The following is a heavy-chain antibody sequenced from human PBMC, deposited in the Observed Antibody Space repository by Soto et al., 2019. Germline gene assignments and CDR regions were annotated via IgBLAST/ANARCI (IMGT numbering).Heavy chain of an antibody. V-gene: IGHV4-59*01. CDR1: GGSISSYY. Sequence: PSETLSLTCTVSGGSISSYYWSWIRQPPGKGLEWIGYIYYSGSTNYNPSLKSRVTISVDTSKNQFSLKLSSVTAADTAVYYCARVFNYSSSWYSRFDPWGQGTLVTVSS. CDR3: ARVFNYSSSWYSRFDP. J-gene: IGHJ5*02. D-gene: IGHD6-13*01. CDR2: IYYSGST.